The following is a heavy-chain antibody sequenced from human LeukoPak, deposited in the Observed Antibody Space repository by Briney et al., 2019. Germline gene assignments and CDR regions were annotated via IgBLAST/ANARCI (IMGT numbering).Heavy chain of an antibody. Sequence: GGSLRLSCAASGFTFSDYYMSWIRQAPGKGLEWVSYIRSSGSTIYHADSVKGRFTISRDNAKNSLYLQVNSLRAEDTAVYYCARDAYCSGGSCYPLTFDYWGQGTLVTVSS. CDR2: IRSSGSTI. CDR3: ARDAYCSGGSCYPLTFDY. CDR1: GFTFSDYY. D-gene: IGHD2-15*01. V-gene: IGHV3-11*04. J-gene: IGHJ4*02.